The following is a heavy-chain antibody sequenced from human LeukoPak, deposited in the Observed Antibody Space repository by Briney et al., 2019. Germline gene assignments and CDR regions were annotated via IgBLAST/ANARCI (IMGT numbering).Heavy chain of an antibody. Sequence: PGGSLRLSCAASGFTFSDYYMSWMRQGPGQGLEWISYISSTGQIIYYADSVKGRFTISRDNAKNSLSLEMSSLGAEDTAVYYCGRDQDYTGNWYPIWGQGTLVTVSS. D-gene: IGHD2-2*02. CDR1: GFTFSDYY. J-gene: IGHJ4*02. CDR2: ISSTGQII. V-gene: IGHV3-11*01. CDR3: GRDQDYTGNWYPI.